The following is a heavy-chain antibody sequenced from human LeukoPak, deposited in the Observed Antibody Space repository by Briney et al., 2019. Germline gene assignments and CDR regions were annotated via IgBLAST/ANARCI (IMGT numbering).Heavy chain of an antibody. CDR1: GGSISSHY. J-gene: IGHJ6*04. CDR2: IYYSGST. V-gene: IGHV4-59*11. CDR3: ARSGAYDFWSGYALDV. D-gene: IGHD3-3*01. Sequence: SETLSLTCTVSGGSISSHYWSWIRQPPGKGLEWIGYIYYSGSTNYNPSLKSRVTISVDTSKNQFSLKLSSVTAADTAVYYCARSGAYDFWSGYALDVWGKGTTVTVSS.